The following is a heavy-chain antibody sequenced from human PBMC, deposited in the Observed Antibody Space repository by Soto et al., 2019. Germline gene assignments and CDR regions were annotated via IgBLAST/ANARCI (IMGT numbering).Heavy chain of an antibody. V-gene: IGHV4-34*09. CDR1: GGSFSGYY. J-gene: IGHJ1*01. CDR3: ARDSDTAMVTYFQH. D-gene: IGHD5-18*01. CDR2: INHSRST. Sequence: PSETLSLTCAVYGGSFSGYYWSWIRQPPGKGLEWIGEINHSRSTNYNPSLKSRVTISVDTSKNQFSLKLSSMTAADTAVYYCARDSDTAMVTYFQHWGQGTLVTVSS.